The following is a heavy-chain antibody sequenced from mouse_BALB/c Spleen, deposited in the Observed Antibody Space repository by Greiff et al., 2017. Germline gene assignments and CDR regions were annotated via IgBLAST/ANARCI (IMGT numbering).Heavy chain of an antibody. V-gene: IGHV1-54*01. CDR2: INPGSGGT. CDR1: GYAFTNYL. CDR3: ARGGPWFAY. J-gene: IGHJ3*01. Sequence: QVQLQQPGAELVRPGTSVKVSCKASGYAFTNYLIEWVKQRPGQGLEWIGVINPGSGGTNYNEKFKGKATLTADKSSSTAYMQLSSLTSDDSAVYFCARGGPWFAYWGQGTLVTVSA.